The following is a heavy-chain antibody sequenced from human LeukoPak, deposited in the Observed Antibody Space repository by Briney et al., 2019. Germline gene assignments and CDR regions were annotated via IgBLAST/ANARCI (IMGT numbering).Heavy chain of an antibody. CDR2: IWYDGSNK. J-gene: IGHJ4*02. CDR1: GFTFSSYS. Sequence: PGGSLRLSCAASGFTFSSYSMNWVRQAPGKGLEWVAVIWYDGSNKYYADSVKGRFTISRDNSKNTLYLQMNSLRAEDTAVYYCAREPDCCYFDYWGQGTLVTVSS. D-gene: IGHD2-21*02. V-gene: IGHV3-33*08. CDR3: AREPDCCYFDY.